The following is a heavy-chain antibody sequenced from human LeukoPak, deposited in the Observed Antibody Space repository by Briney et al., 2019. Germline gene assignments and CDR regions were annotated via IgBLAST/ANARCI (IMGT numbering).Heavy chain of an antibody. D-gene: IGHD5-18*01. J-gene: IGHJ6*02. V-gene: IGHV4-59*01. Sequence: SETVSLTCTVSGGSISSYYWSWIRQPPGKGLEWIGYIYYSGSTNYNPSLKSRVTISVDTSKNQFSLKLSSVTAADTAVYYCASGYSYGDYYGMDVWGQAATVTDSS. CDR3: ASGYSYGDYYGMDV. CDR2: IYYSGST. CDR1: GGSISSYY.